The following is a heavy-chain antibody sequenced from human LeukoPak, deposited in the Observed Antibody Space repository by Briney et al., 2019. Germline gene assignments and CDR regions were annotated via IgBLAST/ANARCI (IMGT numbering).Heavy chain of an antibody. D-gene: IGHD1-26*01. J-gene: IGHJ4*02. Sequence: SETLSLTCTVSGGSISSYYWSWIRQPAGKALEWIGRIYTTGSTNYNPSLKSRVTISVDTSKNQFSLKLSSVTAADTAVYYCARHRVLGSSDYWGQGTLVTVSS. V-gene: IGHV4-4*07. CDR2: IYTTGST. CDR3: ARHRVLGSSDY. CDR1: GGSISSYY.